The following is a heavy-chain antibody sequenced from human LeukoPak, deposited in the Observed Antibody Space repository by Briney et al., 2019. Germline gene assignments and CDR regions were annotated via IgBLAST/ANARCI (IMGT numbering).Heavy chain of an antibody. V-gene: IGHV4-39*01. CDR3: ARLYYYYGLEV. J-gene: IGHJ6*02. CDR2: KYYSGNS. Sequence: SETLSLTCTVSGGSISSSIYYWGWIRQPPGKGLELIGSKYYSGNSYYNPSLKSRVSISVDTSKNQFSLKLSSVTAADTAVYYCARLYYYYGLEVWGQGTTVTVSS. CDR1: GGSISSSIYY.